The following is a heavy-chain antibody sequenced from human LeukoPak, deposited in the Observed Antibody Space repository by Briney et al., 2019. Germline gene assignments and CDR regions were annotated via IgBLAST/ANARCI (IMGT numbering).Heavy chain of an antibody. CDR3: ARDRSRGLLDAFDI. V-gene: IGHV3-21*01. CDR2: ISSSSSYI. Sequence: GGSLRLSCAASGFTFSSFAINWVRQAPGKGLEWVSSISSSSSYIYYADSLKGRFTISRDNAKNSLYLQMNSLRAEDTAVYYCARDRSRGLLDAFDIWGQGTMVTVSS. J-gene: IGHJ3*02. D-gene: IGHD5-18*01. CDR1: GFTFSSFA.